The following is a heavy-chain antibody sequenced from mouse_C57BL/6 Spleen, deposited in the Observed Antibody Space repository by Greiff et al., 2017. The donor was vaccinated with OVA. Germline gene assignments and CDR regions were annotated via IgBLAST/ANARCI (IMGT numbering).Heavy chain of an antibody. CDR1: GYTFTDYN. J-gene: IGHJ2*01. V-gene: IGHV1-22*01. CDR2: INPNNGGT. CDR3: AKEGDYDLY. Sequence: VQLQQSGPELVKPGASVKMSCKASGYTFTDYNMHWVKQSHGKSLEWIGYINPNNGGTSYNQKFKGKATLTVNKSASTAYMELRSLTSEDSAVYYCAKEGDYDLYWGQGTTLTVSS. D-gene: IGHD2-4*01.